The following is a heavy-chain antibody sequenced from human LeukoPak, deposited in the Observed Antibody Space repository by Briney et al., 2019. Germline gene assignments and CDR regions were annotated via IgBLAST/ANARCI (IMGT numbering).Heavy chain of an antibody. CDR3: ASYCSTTSCYGVDY. V-gene: IGHV3-48*01. D-gene: IGHD2-2*01. Sequence: GGSLRLSCAASGFTFSTYSMNWVRQAPGKGLEWVSYISGSSSAIYYADSVKGRFTISRDNAKNSLYLQMNSLRAEDTAVYYCASYCSTTSCYGVDYWGQGTLVTVSS. J-gene: IGHJ4*02. CDR1: GFTFSTYS. CDR2: ISGSSSAI.